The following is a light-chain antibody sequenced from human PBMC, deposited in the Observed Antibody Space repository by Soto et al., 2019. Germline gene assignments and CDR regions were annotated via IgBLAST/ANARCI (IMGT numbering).Light chain of an antibody. CDR1: SSNIGAPYD. Sequence: QSVLTQPPSVSGAPGQRVTISCTGSSSNIGAPYDVHWYQQLPGIAPKLLIYGNTNRPSGVPDRFSGSKSGTSASLAISGLRPEDEADYYCSAWDDSLRGLVFGGGTKLTVL. J-gene: IGLJ2*01. CDR3: SAWDDSLRGLV. V-gene: IGLV1-40*01. CDR2: GNT.